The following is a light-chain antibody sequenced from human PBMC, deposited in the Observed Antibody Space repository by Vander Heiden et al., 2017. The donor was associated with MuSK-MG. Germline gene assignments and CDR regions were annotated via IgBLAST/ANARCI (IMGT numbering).Light chain of an antibody. CDR2: DAS. V-gene: IGKV3-11*01. J-gene: IGKJ4*01. Sequence: EIVLTQSPATLSLSPGERATLSCRASQSVSSYLAWYQQKPGQAPRLLIYDASNRATGIAARFSGSGYGKDFTLTISSLEPEEFAVYYCQQRSNGHPESETFGGGTKVEIK. CDR3: QQRSNGHPESET. CDR1: QSVSSY.